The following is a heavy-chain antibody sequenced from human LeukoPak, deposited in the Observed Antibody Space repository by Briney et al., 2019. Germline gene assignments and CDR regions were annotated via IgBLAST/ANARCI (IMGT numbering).Heavy chain of an antibody. V-gene: IGHV1-69*10. CDR3: ARARDVGSGWSSYFDY. CDR1: GGTFSSYA. J-gene: IGHJ4*02. Sequence: GASVKVSCKASGGTFSSYAISWVRQAPGQGLEWMGGIIPILGIANYAQKFQGRVTITADKSTSTAYMELSSLRSEDTAVYYCARARDVGSGWSSYFDYWGQGTLVTVSS. D-gene: IGHD6-19*01. CDR2: IIPILGIA.